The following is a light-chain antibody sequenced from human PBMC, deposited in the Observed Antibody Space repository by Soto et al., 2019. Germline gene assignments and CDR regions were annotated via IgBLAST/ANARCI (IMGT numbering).Light chain of an antibody. J-gene: IGKJ2*01. CDR1: QSISSW. CDR3: QQHRSSSPYT. CDR2: KAS. Sequence: DIQMTQSPSTLSASVGDRVTITCRASQSISSWLAWYQQKPGKAPNLLIYKASTLGSGVPSRFSGGGSGTEFTLTISSLQPDDFATYYCQQHRSSSPYTLGQGAKLEIK. V-gene: IGKV1-5*03.